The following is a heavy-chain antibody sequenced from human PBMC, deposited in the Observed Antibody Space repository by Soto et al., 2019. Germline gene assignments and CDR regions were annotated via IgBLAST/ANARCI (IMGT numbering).Heavy chain of an antibody. D-gene: IGHD3-22*01. Sequence: SETLSRTCTVSGGSISSYYWSWIRQPPGKGLEWIGYIYYSGSTNYNPSLKSRVTISVDTSKNQFSLKLSSVTAADPAVYYCARVSYDSSGYYYFQHWGQGTLVTVSS. V-gene: IGHV4-59*01. CDR3: ARVSYDSSGYYYFQH. J-gene: IGHJ1*01. CDR2: IYYSGST. CDR1: GGSISSYY.